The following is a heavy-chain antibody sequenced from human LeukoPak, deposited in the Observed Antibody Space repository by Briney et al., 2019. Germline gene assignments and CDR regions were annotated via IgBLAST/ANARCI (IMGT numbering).Heavy chain of an antibody. Sequence: GGSLRLSCTASGFTFSSYSMNWVRQAPGKGLEWVSSISSGSTYIYYADSVKGRFTISRDNAKNTVYLQMNSLRAEDTAVYYCARDRGYSPDYWGQGTLVTVSS. CDR3: ARDRGYSPDY. CDR2: ISSGSTYI. J-gene: IGHJ4*02. CDR1: GFTFSSYS. V-gene: IGHV3-21*01. D-gene: IGHD2-21*01.